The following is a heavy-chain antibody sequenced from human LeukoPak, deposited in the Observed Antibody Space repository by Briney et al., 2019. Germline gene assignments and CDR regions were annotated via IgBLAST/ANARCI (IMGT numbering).Heavy chain of an antibody. CDR1: GFTFSSYS. D-gene: IGHD2-15*01. V-gene: IGHV3-21*01. J-gene: IGHJ6*03. CDR3: ARGGYCSGGGCYVHYYYMDV. CDR2: ISSSSSYI. Sequence: GGSLRLSCAASGFTFSSYSMNWVRQAPGKGLEWVSSISSSSSYIYYADSVKGRFTISRDNAKNSLYLQMNSLRAEDTAVYYCARGGYCSGGGCYVHYYYMDVWGKGTTVTVSS.